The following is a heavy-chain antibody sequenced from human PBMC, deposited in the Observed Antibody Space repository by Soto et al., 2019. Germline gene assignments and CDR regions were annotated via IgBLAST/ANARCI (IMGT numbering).Heavy chain of an antibody. J-gene: IGHJ4*02. CDR1: GGSFSGYY. V-gene: IGHV4-34*01. Sequence: SETLSVTCAVYGGSFSGYYWSWIRQPPGKGLEWIGEINHSGSTNYNPSLKSRVTISVDTSKNQFSLKLSSVTAADTAVYYCATYYYDSSGYYLFDYWGQGTLVTVSS. CDR2: INHSGST. D-gene: IGHD3-22*01. CDR3: ATYYYDSSGYYLFDY.